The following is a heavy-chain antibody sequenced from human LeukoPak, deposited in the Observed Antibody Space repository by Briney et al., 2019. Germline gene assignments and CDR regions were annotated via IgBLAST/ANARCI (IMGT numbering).Heavy chain of an antibody. V-gene: IGHV3-30*18. CDR3: AKDLAAAAGIGVDY. D-gene: IGHD6-13*01. CDR2: ISYDGSNK. Sequence: GGSLRLSCAASGFTFSSYGMHWVRQAPGKGLEWVAVISYDGSNKYYADSVKGRFTISRDNSKNTLYLQMNSLRAEDTAVYYCAKDLAAAAGIGVDYWGQGTLVTASS. J-gene: IGHJ4*02. CDR1: GFTFSSYG.